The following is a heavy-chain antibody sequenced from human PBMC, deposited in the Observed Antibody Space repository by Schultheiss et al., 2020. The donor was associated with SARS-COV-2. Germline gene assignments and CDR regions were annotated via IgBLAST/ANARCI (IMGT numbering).Heavy chain of an antibody. J-gene: IGHJ4*02. CDR1: GYTFTSYY. CDR2: INPNSGGT. Sequence: ASVKVSCKASGYTFTSYYMHWVRQAPGQGLEWMGWINPNSGGTNYAQKFQGRVTMTRDTSISTAYMELSRLRSDDTAVYYCARTDYGDYNFDYWGQGTLVTVSS. D-gene: IGHD4-17*01. CDR3: ARTDYGDYNFDY. V-gene: IGHV1-2*02.